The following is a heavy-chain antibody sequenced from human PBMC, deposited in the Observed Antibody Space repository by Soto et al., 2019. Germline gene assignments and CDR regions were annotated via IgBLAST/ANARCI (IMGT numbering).Heavy chain of an antibody. CDR3: ARGPVLPGAVSSYYYMGV. CDR1: EFTHRDYY. V-gene: IGHV3-11*01. CDR2: ISKSSQSI. D-gene: IGHD2-2*01. J-gene: IGHJ6*03. Sequence: QVKLVESGGGLVKPGESLRLSCEVSEFTHRDYYMTWVRQAPGKGLEWLAYISKSSQSISSAESVQGRFSISRDNTKKLLFLQMNRLRADDTGVYCARGPVLPGAVSSYYYMGVWGKGTTVTVSS.